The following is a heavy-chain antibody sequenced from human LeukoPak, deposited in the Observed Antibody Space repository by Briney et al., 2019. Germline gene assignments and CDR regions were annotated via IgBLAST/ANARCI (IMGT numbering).Heavy chain of an antibody. V-gene: IGHV4-39*01. Sequence: PSETLSLTCTVSGGSVSSSSYYWGWIRQPPGKGLEWIGSIYYSGSTYYNPSLKSRVTISVDTSKNQFSRKLSSVTAADTAVYYCARHFRGTVTDKGWFDPWGQGTLVTVSS. CDR1: GGSVSSSSYY. CDR2: IYYSGST. CDR3: ARHFRGTVTDKGWFDP. D-gene: IGHD4-17*01. J-gene: IGHJ5*02.